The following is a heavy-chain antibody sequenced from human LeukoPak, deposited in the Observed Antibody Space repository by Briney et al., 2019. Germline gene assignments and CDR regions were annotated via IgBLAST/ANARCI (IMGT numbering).Heavy chain of an antibody. J-gene: IGHJ4*02. CDR2: IYYSGST. CDR1: GGSFSSHY. D-gene: IGHD1-26*01. CDR3: AREPQAELRYFDY. V-gene: IGHV4-59*11. Sequence: SETLSLTCAVYGGSFSSHYWSWIRQPPGKGLEWIGYIYYSGSTNYNPSLKSRVTISVDTSKNQFSLKLSSVTAADTAVYYCAREPQAELRYFDYWGQGTLVTVSS.